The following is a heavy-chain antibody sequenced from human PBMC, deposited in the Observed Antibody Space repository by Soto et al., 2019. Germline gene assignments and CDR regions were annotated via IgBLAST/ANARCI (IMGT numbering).Heavy chain of an antibody. D-gene: IGHD1-26*01. CDR3: AVETGGGSYYH. CDR2: IHYSGST. V-gene: IGHV4-39*01. J-gene: IGHJ5*02. Sequence: QLQLQESGPGLVKPSETLSLTCTVSGGSISSSSYYWGWIRQPPGKGLEWIGSIHYSGSTHYNPSLKSRVTISVDTSKNQFSLKLSSVTAADTAVYYCAVETGGGSYYHWGQGTLVSVSS. CDR1: GGSISSSSYY.